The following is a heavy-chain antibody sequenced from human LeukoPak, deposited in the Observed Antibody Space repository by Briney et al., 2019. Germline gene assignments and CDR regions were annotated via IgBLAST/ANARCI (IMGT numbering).Heavy chain of an antibody. CDR3: ARDRNYQLSPP. CDR2: IKGDGSGT. D-gene: IGHD2-2*01. J-gene: IGHJ4*02. Sequence: GGSLRLSCAASGFTSFSNYWIHWVRQAPGKGLVWVSRIKGDGSGTIYADSVKGRFTVSRDNARNTVYLQMNSLRVEDTAVYYCARDRNYQLSPPWGQGTQVTVSS. CDR1: GFTSFSNYW. V-gene: IGHV3-74*01.